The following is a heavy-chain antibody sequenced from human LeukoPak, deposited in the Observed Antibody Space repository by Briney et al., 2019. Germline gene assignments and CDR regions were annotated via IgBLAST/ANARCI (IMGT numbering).Heavy chain of an antibody. CDR1: GYSFTSYW. Sequence: GESLKISCKGSGYSFTSYWIGWVRQMPGKGLEGMGIIYPGDSDTRYGPSFQGQVTISADKSISTAYLQWSSLKASDTAMYYCARPVAVADLIYWGQGTLVTVSS. CDR3: ARPVAVADLIY. J-gene: IGHJ4*02. CDR2: IYPGDSDT. D-gene: IGHD6-13*01. V-gene: IGHV5-51*01.